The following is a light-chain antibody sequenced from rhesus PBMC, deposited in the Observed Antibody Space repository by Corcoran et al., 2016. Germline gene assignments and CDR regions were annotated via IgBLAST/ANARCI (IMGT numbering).Light chain of an antibody. CDR3: LQYSSSPFP. CDR2: KAS. CDR1: QSISSW. J-gene: IGKJ3*01. V-gene: IGKV1-22*01. Sequence: DIQMTQSPSSLSASVGDTVTITCRASQSISSWLDWYQQKPGKAPKLLMYKASSLQSGVPSRVIGSGSGTAFTLTLSSLQPEDFATYHCLQYSSSPFPFGPGTKLDIK.